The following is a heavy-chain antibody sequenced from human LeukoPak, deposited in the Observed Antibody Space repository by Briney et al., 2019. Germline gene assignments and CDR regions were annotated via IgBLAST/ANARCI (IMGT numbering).Heavy chain of an antibody. J-gene: IGHJ4*02. CDR3: ARSKYSSSHVDY. Sequence: GGSLRLSCAASEFTFSTYWMHRVRQAPGKGLVWVSRINSNGSSTTYADSVKGRFTISRDNAKNTLYLQMNSLTAEDTALYYCARSKYSSSHVDYWGQGTLVTVSS. CDR2: INSNGSST. D-gene: IGHD1-26*01. V-gene: IGHV3-74*01. CDR1: EFTFSTYW.